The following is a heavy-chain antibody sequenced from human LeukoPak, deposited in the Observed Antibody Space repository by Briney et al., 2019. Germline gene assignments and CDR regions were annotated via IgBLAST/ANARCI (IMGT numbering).Heavy chain of an antibody. CDR3: ASIGGGSYSVVDY. Sequence: SETLSLTCAVYGGSFSGYYWSWIRQPPGKGLEWIGEINHSGSTNYNPSLKSRVTISVDTSKNQFSLKLSSVTAADTAVYYCASIGGGSYSVVDYWGQGTLVTVSS. V-gene: IGHV4-34*01. CDR2: INHSGST. D-gene: IGHD1-26*01. J-gene: IGHJ4*02. CDR1: GGSFSGYY.